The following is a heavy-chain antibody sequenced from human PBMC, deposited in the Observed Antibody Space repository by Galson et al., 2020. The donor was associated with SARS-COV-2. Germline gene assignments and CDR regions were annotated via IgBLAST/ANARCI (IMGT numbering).Heavy chain of an antibody. CDR1: GYTFTNYG. CDR2: ISAYNGNT. V-gene: IGHV1-18*01. D-gene: IGHD3-16*02. Sequence: ASVTVSCTASGYTFTNYGVSWVRQAPGQGLEWVGWISAYNGNTHYAQNLQGRVTVTTDTSTSTAYMELRSLRSDDTAVYYCAGCAFGGGIVISWVDPWGQGTLVTVSS. CDR3: AGCAFGGGIVISWVDP. J-gene: IGHJ5*02.